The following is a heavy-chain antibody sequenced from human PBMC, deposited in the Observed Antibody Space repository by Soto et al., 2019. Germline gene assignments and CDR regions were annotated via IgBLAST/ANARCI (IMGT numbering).Heavy chain of an antibody. CDR1: GGSFRGCY. Sequence: QVQLQQWGAGLLKPSETLSLTCAVYGGSFRGCYWSWIRQPPGKGLEWFGEMNHIGSTKYNSALKSRVTISVDRSKNQFSLKLSSVTAADTAVYYCARYMGGMDVWGQGTTVTVSS. CDR2: MNHIGST. J-gene: IGHJ6*02. V-gene: IGHV4-34*01. D-gene: IGHD3-10*01. CDR3: ARYMGGMDV.